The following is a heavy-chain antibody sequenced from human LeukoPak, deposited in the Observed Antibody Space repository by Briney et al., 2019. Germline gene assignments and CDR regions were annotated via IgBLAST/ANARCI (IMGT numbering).Heavy chain of an antibody. V-gene: IGHV4-34*01. D-gene: IGHD2-2*01. Sequence: PSETLSLTCAVYGGSFSGYYWSWIRQPPGKGLEWIGEINHSGSTNYNPSLKSRVTISVGTSKNQFSLKLSSVTAADTAVYYCARDIVVVPAAMPVAYYFDYWGQGTLVTVSS. CDR1: GGSFSGYY. CDR2: INHSGST. J-gene: IGHJ4*02. CDR3: ARDIVVVPAAMPVAYYFDY.